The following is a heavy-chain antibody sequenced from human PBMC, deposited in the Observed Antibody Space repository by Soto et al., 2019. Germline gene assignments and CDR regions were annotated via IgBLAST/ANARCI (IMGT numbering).Heavy chain of an antibody. D-gene: IGHD3-10*01. CDR2: IYYSGST. CDR3: ARDLWFGELPHDNWFDP. J-gene: IGHJ5*02. Sequence: PSETLSLTCSVSGGSISSYYWSWIRQPPGKGLEWIGYIYYSGSTYYNPSLKSRVTISVDTSKNQFSLKLSSVTAADTAVYYCARDLWFGELPHDNWFDPWGQGTLVTVS. CDR1: GGSISSYY. V-gene: IGHV4-59*01.